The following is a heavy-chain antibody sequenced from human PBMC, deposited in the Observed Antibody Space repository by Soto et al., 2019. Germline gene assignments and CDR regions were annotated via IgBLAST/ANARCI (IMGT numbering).Heavy chain of an antibody. CDR1: GCTFTSYG. V-gene: IGHV1-18*04. D-gene: IGHD6-6*01. CDR2: ISAYNGNT. J-gene: IGHJ3*01. Sequence: ASVKVSCKASGCTFTSYGISWVRQAPLRVLEWMVCISAYNGNTNYAQKLQGRVTITTDTSTSTAYMELRSLRSDDTAVYYCARDSIAARLTAFAVWGQGTMVTV. CDR3: ARDSIAARLTAFAV.